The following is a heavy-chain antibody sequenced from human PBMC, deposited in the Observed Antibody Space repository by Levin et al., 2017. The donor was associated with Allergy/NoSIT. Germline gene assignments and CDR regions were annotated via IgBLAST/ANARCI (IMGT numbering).Heavy chain of an antibody. D-gene: IGHD5-24*01. CDR1: GGSISSYY. J-gene: IGHJ4*02. CDR2: IYTSGST. V-gene: IGHV4-4*07. Sequence: PSETLSLTCTVSGGSISSYYWSWIRQPAGKGLEWIGRIYTSGSTNYNPSLKSRVTMSVDTSKNQFSLKLSSVTAADTAVYYCARGRRRNGYNYPFDYWGQGTLVTVSS. CDR3: ARGRRRNGYNYPFDY.